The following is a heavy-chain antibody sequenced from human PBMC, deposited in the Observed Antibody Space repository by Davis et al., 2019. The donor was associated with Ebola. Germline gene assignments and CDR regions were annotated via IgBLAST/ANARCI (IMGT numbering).Heavy chain of an antibody. J-gene: IGHJ6*03. CDR1: GYTFTGYY. D-gene: IGHD6-13*01. CDR3: ARDLEDRDGDSWSYYYYYMDV. V-gene: IGHV1-2*02. Sequence: ASVKVSCKASGYTFTGYYMQWVRQAPGQGLEWMGWIDPNSGGTNYAQKFQGRVTMTRDTSISTAYMELSSLRSDDTAMYYCARDLEDRDGDSWSYYYYYMDVWGKGTTVTVSS. CDR2: IDPNSGGT.